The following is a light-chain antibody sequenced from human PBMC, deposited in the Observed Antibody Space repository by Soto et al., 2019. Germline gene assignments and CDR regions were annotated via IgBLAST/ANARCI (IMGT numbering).Light chain of an antibody. CDR3: SSCAGSKGV. CDR2: EVN. V-gene: IGLV2-8*01. Sequence: QSALTQPPSASGSPGQSVTISCTGTSSDVGGYNYVSWYQQHPGKAPKLMIYEVNKRHSGVPDRFSGSKSGNTASLTVSGLQAEDEADYYCSSCAGSKGVFGGGTKRTVL. J-gene: IGLJ2*01. CDR1: SSDVGGYNY.